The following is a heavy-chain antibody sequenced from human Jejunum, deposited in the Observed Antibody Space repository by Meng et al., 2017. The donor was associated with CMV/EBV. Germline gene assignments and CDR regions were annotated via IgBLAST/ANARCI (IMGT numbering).Heavy chain of an antibody. Sequence: EGHLVESCGGLFQRGVSLRLYCANSGFTFSSYWMHWVRQSQVKGLVWVSRINSDGSSTSYADSVKGRFTISRDNAKNTLYLQMNSLRADDTAVYYCAREIVAAINPLDYWGQGTLVTVSS. D-gene: IGHD5-12*01. CDR1: GFTFSSYW. J-gene: IGHJ4*02. V-gene: IGHV3-74*01. CDR3: AREIVAAINPLDY. CDR2: INSDGSST.